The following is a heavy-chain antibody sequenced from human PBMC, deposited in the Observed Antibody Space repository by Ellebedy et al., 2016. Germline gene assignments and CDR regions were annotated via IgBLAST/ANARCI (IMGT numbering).Heavy chain of an antibody. D-gene: IGHD4-17*01. CDR3: RQGHYADL. J-gene: IGHJ4*02. CDR1: GFTFRNFF. Sequence: GGSLRLSXVASGFTFRNFFMSWVRQAPGRGLEWVSTMRGDGAKTHLADSVKGRFTISRDSSKNSVYLRMNNLRVEDTAVYYCRQGHYADLWGQGTLVTVSS. V-gene: IGHV3-23*01. CDR2: MRGDGAKT.